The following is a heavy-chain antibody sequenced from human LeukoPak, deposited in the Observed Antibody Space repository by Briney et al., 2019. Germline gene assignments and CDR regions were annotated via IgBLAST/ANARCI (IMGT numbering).Heavy chain of an antibody. Sequence: GGSLRLSCAASGFTFTSYGMHWVRQAPGKGLEWVAVIWYDGSNKYYADSVKVRFIISRDNSKNTLYLQMNSLRAEDTAVYYCATVTMVRGAAFSYFDYWGQGTLVTVSS. CDR2: IWYDGSNK. D-gene: IGHD3-10*01. CDR3: ATVTMVRGAAFSYFDY. J-gene: IGHJ4*02. CDR1: GFTFTSYG. V-gene: IGHV3-33*01.